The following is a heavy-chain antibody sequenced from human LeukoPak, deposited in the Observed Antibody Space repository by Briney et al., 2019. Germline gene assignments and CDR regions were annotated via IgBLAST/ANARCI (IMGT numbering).Heavy chain of an antibody. J-gene: IGHJ3*02. D-gene: IGHD6-13*01. CDR2: IIYSGNT. V-gene: IGHV4-39*01. Sequence: WETLSLTCTASSGSISSTSYYWGWIRQPPGRGLEWIGGIIYSGNTYYNPSLKSRVTISVDTTKNQFSLKLTSVTAADTAVYYCARQTTLAAAASNAFDIWGQGTMVTVSS. CDR3: ARQTTLAAAASNAFDI. CDR1: SGSISSTSYY.